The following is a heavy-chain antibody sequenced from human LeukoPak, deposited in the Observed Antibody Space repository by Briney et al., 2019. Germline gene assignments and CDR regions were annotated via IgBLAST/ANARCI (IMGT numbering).Heavy chain of an antibody. D-gene: IGHD6-19*01. CDR1: GFTFSSYG. Sequence: HAGGSLRLSCAASGFTFSSYGMSWVRQAPGKGLEWVSAISGSGGSTYYADSVKGRFTISRDNSKNTLYLQMNSLRAEDTAVYYCANPPIRPVAGNWFDPWGQGTLVTVSS. CDR2: ISGSGGST. J-gene: IGHJ5*02. V-gene: IGHV3-23*01. CDR3: ANPPIRPVAGNWFDP.